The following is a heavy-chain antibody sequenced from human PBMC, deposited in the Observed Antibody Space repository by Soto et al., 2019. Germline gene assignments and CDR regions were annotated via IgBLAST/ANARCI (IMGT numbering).Heavy chain of an antibody. CDR3: AKVDGESRYDWGPWDWFDP. D-gene: IGHD3-16*01. Sequence: QPGGSLRLSCAASGFTFSSYAMSWVRQAPGKGLEWVSATSGSGGSTYYADSVKGRFTISRDNSKNTLYLQMNSLRAEDTAVYYCAKVDGESRYDWGPWDWFDPWGQGTLVTVSS. CDR1: GFTFSSYA. CDR2: TSGSGGST. J-gene: IGHJ5*02. V-gene: IGHV3-23*01.